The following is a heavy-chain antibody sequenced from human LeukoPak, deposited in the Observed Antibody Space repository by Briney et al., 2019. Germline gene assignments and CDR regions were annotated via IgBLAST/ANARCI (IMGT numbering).Heavy chain of an antibody. CDR1: GFTFDDYA. CDR2: ISWNSGSI. Sequence: PGGSLRLSCAASGFTFDDYAMHWVRHAPGKGLEWVPGISWNSGSIGYADSVKGRFTISRDNAKNSLYLQMNSLRAEDTALYYCAKDLGYCSGGSCFEFDYWGRGTLVTVSS. D-gene: IGHD2-15*01. CDR3: AKDLGYCSGGSCFEFDY. V-gene: IGHV3-9*01. J-gene: IGHJ4*02.